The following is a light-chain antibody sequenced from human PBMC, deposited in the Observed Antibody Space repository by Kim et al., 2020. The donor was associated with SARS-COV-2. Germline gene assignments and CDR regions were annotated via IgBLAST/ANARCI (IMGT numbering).Light chain of an antibody. CDR1: SGRSYY. CDR3: NSRDSSGNHWV. CDR2: GKN. V-gene: IGLV3-19*01. Sequence: LGQKVRKKCQGDSGRSYYASWDQQKAGAAHVLVLYGKNNRPSGIPDRFAGSSSGNTASLTITGAQAEDEADYYCNSRDSSGNHWVFGGGTQLTVL. J-gene: IGLJ3*02.